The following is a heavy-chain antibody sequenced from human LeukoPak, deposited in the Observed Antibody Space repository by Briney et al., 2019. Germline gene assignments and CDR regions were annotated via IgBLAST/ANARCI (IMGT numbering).Heavy chain of an antibody. D-gene: IGHD3-10*01. V-gene: IGHV4-59*11. J-gene: IGHJ4*02. Sequence: SSETLSLTCVVSGGSISNHYWNWIRQSPGKGLEWIGHIYYNGVTNYNPSLKSRVTISVDTSENHFSLNLRSVTAADTAVYYCAREADYGSGSYPDYWGQGTLVTVSS. CDR2: IYYNGVT. CDR1: GGSISNHY. CDR3: AREADYGSGSYPDY.